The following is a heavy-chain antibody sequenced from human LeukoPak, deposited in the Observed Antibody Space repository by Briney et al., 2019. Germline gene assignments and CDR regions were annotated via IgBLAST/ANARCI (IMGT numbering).Heavy chain of an antibody. CDR3: ARNYDFWSGYYYGMDV. CDR1: GFTFSSYW. Sequence: GGSLRLSCAASGFTFSSYWMTWVRQAPGKGLEWVANIKQDGSEKYYVVSVKGRFTISRDNAKNSLYLQMNSLRAEDTAVYYCARNYDFWSGYYYGMDVWGQGTTVTVSS. V-gene: IGHV3-7*01. J-gene: IGHJ6*02. CDR2: IKQDGSEK. D-gene: IGHD3-3*01.